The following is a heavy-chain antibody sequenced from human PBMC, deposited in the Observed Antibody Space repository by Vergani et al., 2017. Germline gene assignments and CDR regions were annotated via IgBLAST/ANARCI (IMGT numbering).Heavy chain of an antibody. CDR2: IYYSGST. D-gene: IGHD2-2*01. Sequence: QLQLQESGPGLVKPSETLSLTCTVSGGSISSSSYYWGWIRQPPGKGLEWIGSIYYSGSTYYNPSLKSRVTISVDTSKNQFSLKLSSVTAADTAVYYCARVRCSSTSCYGKTVDYWGQGTLVTVSS. J-gene: IGHJ4*02. CDR1: GGSISSSSYY. V-gene: IGHV4-39*07. CDR3: ARVRCSSTSCYGKTVDY.